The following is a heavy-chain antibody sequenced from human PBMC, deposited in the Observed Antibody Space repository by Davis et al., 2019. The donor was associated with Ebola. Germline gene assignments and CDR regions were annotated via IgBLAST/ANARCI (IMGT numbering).Heavy chain of an antibody. J-gene: IGHJ4*02. CDR1: GFTFSSYW. CDR3: TRGGLEPVDY. D-gene: IGHD1-1*01. V-gene: IGHV3-74*01. Sequence: GESLKISCAASGFTFSSYWMHWVRQAPGKGLVWVSRINPDGSFTDHADYVKGRFTISRDNAKNTLYLQMKSLRAEDTAMYYCTRGGLEPVDYWGQGTLVTVSA. CDR2: INPDGSFT.